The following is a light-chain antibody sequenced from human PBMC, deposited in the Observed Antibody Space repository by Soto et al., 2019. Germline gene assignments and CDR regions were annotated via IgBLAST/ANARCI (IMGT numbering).Light chain of an antibody. CDR2: GAS. Sequence: EIVLTQSPGTLSLSPGEGATLSCRASQSVSSSYLAWYQQKPGRAPRLLIYGASRRATGIPDRFGGSGSGTDFTLTISRLETEDFAVYYCQQYGTSPTFGKGTKVDIK. V-gene: IGKV3-20*01. J-gene: IGKJ1*01. CDR3: QQYGTSPT. CDR1: QSVSSSY.